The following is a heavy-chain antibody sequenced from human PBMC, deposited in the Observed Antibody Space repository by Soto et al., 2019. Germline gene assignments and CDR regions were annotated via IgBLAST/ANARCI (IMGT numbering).Heavy chain of an antibody. CDR3: AKEVGPDYGDYDYYGMDV. CDR2: ISYDGSNK. V-gene: IGHV3-30*18. CDR1: GFTFSSYG. Sequence: QVQLVESGGGVVQPGRSLRLSCAASGFTFSSYGMHWVRQAPGKGLEWVAVISYDGSNKYYADSVKGRFTISRDNSKNTLYLQINSLRAEDTAVYYCAKEVGPDYGDYDYYGMDVWGQGTTVTVSS. D-gene: IGHD4-17*01. J-gene: IGHJ6*02.